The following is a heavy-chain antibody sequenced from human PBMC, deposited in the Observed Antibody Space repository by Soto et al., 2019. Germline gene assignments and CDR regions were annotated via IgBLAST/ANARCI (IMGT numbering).Heavy chain of an antibody. J-gene: IGHJ4*02. V-gene: IGHV4-31*03. CDR2: IYYSGST. CDR3: ARGGLDYGDYNGIGTLDY. D-gene: IGHD4-17*01. CDR1: GGSISSGGYY. Sequence: QVQLQESGPGLVKPSQTLSLTCTVSGGSISSGGYYWSWIRQHPGKGLEWIGYIYYSGSTYYNPSLKRRDNISVDTAKNEFTLKLSSVTAADTAVYYCARGGLDYGDYNGIGTLDYWGQGTLVTVFS.